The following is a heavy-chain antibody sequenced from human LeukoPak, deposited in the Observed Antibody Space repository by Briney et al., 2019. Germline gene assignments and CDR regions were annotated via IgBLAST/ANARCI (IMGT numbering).Heavy chain of an antibody. CDR2: IYYNGKT. CDR3: ARRAWGQYSSSWYY. D-gene: IGHD6-13*01. J-gene: IGHJ4*02. CDR1: GGSVTYTNYY. V-gene: IGHV4-39*01. Sequence: KPSETLSLTCTVSGGSVTYTNYYWGWIRQPPGKGLQWIGVIYYNGKTYYNPSLKSRVTVAVDTSKNQFSLKLSSVTAADTAVYYCARRAWGQYSSSWYYWGQGTLVTVSS.